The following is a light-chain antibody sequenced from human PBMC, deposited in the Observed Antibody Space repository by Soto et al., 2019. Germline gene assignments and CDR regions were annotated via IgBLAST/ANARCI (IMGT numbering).Light chain of an antibody. CDR2: EVS. CDR3: RSNTIRSSLYV. Sequence: QSVLDQPASVSGSPGQSITISCTGTSSDGGGYNNVFWYQQHAGKAPNIMLYEVSNRPSGVSNRFSGSKSGNTASLSISGLQAEDESDYYRRSNTIRSSLYVFRTATNVTVL. J-gene: IGLJ1*01. CDR1: SSDGGGYNN. V-gene: IGLV2-14*01.